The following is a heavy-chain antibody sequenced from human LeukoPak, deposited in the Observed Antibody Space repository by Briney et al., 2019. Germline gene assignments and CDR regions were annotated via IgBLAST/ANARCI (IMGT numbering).Heavy chain of an antibody. CDR2: IHYSGRT. Sequence: SETLSLTCTVSGGSISSSSYYWGWIRQPPGKGLEWIGTIHYSGRTYYNPSLKSRVTTAIDTSKNHFSLKLSSVTAADTAVYYCASEKKSAAGVFDYWGQGTLVTVSS. D-gene: IGHD6-13*01. V-gene: IGHV4-39*02. CDR3: ASEKKSAAGVFDY. J-gene: IGHJ4*02. CDR1: GGSISSSSYY.